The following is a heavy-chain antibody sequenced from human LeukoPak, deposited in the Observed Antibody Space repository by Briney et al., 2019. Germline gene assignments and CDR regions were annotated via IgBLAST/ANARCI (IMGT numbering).Heavy chain of an antibody. D-gene: IGHD1-26*01. CDR1: GYTFTSYY. J-gene: IGHJ4*02. Sequence: GASVKVSCKASGYTFTSYYMHWVRQAPEQGLEWMGIINPSGGSTSYTQKFQGRVTMTRDMSTSTVYMELSSLRSEDTAVYYCARVSGSKDFDYWGQGTLVTVSS. CDR2: INPSGGST. CDR3: ARVSGSKDFDY. V-gene: IGHV1-46*01.